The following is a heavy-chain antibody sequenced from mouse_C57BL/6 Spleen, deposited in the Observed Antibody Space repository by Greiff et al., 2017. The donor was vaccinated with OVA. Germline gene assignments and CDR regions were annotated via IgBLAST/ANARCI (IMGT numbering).Heavy chain of an antibody. Sequence: ESGPGLVKPSQSLSLTCSVTGYSITSGYYWNWIRQFPGNKLEWMGYISYDGSNNYNPSLKNRISITRDTSKNQFFLKLNSVTTEDTATYDCARSYDYDGRVDYWGQGTTLTVSS. D-gene: IGHD2-4*01. V-gene: IGHV3-6*01. J-gene: IGHJ2*01. CDR2: ISYDGSN. CDR1: GYSITSGYY. CDR3: ARSYDYDGRVDY.